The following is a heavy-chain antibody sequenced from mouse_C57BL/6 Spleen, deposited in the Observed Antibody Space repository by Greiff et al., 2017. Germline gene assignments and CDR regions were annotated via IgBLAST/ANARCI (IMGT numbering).Heavy chain of an antibody. CDR2: IRSKSNNYAT. CDR1: GFSFNTYA. D-gene: IGHD2-3*01. J-gene: IGHJ4*01. Sequence: EVQLQESGGGLVQPKGSLKLSCAASGFSFNTYAMNWVRQAPGKGLEWVARIRSKSNNYATYYADSVKDRFTISRDDAESMLYLQMNNLKTEDTAMYDCVRGDGYYGLYYAMDYWGQGASVTVAS. V-gene: IGHV10-1*01. CDR3: VRGDGYYGLYYAMDY.